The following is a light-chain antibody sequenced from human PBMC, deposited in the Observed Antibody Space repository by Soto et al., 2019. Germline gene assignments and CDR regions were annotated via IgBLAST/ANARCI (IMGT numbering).Light chain of an antibody. Sequence: EIVLTQSPGALSLSPGERATLSCGASRSVRSNSLAWYQQKPGQAPRLLIYGASSRATGVPDRFSGSGSGTDFTLTISSLQADDFATYYCQQYKSYSLTFGGGTKVEIK. J-gene: IGKJ4*01. CDR2: GAS. CDR1: RSVRSNS. CDR3: QQYKSYSLT. V-gene: IGKV3-20*01.